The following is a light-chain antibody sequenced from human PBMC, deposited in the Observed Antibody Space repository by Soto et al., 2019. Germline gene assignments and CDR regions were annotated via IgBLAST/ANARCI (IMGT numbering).Light chain of an antibody. CDR1: QSVSNSF. J-gene: IGKJ2*01. CDR2: GVS. V-gene: IGKV3-20*01. Sequence: ESVLTQSPATLSLSPGERATLSCRASQSVSNSFFAWYQQKPGQAPRLLIYGVSSRATGIPERFSGSGSGTDFTLTISRLEPEDFVVYYCQQYSSLPHTFGQGTKLEVK. CDR3: QQYSSLPHT.